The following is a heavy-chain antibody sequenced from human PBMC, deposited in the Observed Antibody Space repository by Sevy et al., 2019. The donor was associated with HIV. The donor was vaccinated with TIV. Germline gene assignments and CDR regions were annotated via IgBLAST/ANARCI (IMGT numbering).Heavy chain of an antibody. CDR3: ARDYGGPRVAVAGLGYFDY. J-gene: IGHJ4*02. D-gene: IGHD6-19*01. CDR1: GFTFEDYA. V-gene: IGHV3-9*01. Sequence: GGSLRLSCAASGFTFEDYAMHWVRQPPGKGLEWVSGISWNSCSIGYADSVKGRFTNSRDNAKNSLYLQMNSLRAEATALYYCARDYGGPRVAVAGLGYFDYWGQGTLVTVSS. CDR2: ISWNSCSI.